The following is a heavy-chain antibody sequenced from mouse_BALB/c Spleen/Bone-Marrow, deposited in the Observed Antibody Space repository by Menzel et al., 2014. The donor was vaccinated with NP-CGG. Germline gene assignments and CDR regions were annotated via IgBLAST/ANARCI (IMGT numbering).Heavy chain of an antibody. V-gene: IGHV1-14*01. Sequence: VQLQQPGPELVKPGASVKMSCKASGYSFTSYVIQWVEQKPGQGLEWIGYVNPYNDGTNYNEKFKGKATLTSDKSSSTAYVELSSLASEEAAVYCGAGWDDRYDGVWFAYWGQGTLVTVSA. CDR3: AGWDDRYDGVWFAY. J-gene: IGHJ3*01. CDR2: VNPYNDGT. CDR1: GYSFTSYV. D-gene: IGHD2-14*01.